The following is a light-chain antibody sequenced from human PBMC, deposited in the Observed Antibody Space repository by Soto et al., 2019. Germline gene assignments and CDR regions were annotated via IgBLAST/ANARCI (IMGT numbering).Light chain of an antibody. CDR2: DVS. V-gene: IGLV2-14*01. J-gene: IGLJ2*01. CDR1: SSDVGGYNY. CDR3: SSYTSSSTPYVV. Sequence: QSVLTQPAFVSGSPGQSITISCTGTSSDVGGYNYVSWYQQHPGKAPKLMIYDVSNRPSGVSNRFSGSKSGNTASLTISGLQAEDEADYYCSSYTSSSTPYVVFGGGTKLTVL.